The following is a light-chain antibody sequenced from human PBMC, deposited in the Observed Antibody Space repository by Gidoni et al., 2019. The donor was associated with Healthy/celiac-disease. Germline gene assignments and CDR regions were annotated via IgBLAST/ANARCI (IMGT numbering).Light chain of an antibody. CDR1: SSYVGGYNY. V-gene: IGLV2-14*01. J-gene: IGLJ2*01. Sequence: QSALTQPASGSGSPGQAITISCTGTSSYVGGYNYVSWYQQHPGKAPKLMIYDVSNRPSGVSNRFSGSKSGNTASLTISGLQAEDEADYYCSSYTSSSLVVFGGGTKLTVL. CDR3: SSYTSSSLVV. CDR2: DVS.